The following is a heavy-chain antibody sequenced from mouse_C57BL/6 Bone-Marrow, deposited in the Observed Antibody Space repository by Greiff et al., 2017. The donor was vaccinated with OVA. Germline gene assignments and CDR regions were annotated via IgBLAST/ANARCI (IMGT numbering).Heavy chain of an antibody. J-gene: IGHJ4*01. D-gene: IGHD4-1*01. CDR1: GFTFSSYA. CDR3: ARALWDGAMDY. V-gene: IGHV5-4*01. CDR2: ISDGGSYT. Sequence: DVQLVESGGGLVKPGGSLKLSCAASGFTFSSYAMSWVRQTPEKRLEWVATISDGGSYTYYPENVKGRFTISRDNAKNNLYLQMSHLKSEDTAMYYCARALWDGAMDYWGQGTSVTVSS.